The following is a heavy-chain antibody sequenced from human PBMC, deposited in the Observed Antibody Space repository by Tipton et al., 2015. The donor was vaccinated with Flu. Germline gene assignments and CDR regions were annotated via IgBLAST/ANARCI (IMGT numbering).Heavy chain of an antibody. J-gene: IGHJ4*02. Sequence: TLSLTCTVSGGSISSGDYYWGWIRQPPGKGLQWIGNIYRSGSTYYNPSLTSRVTISVDKSKNQFSLRLTSVTAADTAVYYCTTSSGGVDYYFDYWGQGTLVTVSS. CDR1: GGSISSGDYY. CDR3: TTSSGGVDYYFDY. D-gene: IGHD3-10*01. V-gene: IGHV4-39*07. CDR2: IYRSGST.